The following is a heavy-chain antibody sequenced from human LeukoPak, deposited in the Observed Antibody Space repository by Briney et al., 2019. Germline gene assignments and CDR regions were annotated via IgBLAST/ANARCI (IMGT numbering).Heavy chain of an antibody. CDR3: ARALEGGYGSGSYYRRVNAFDI. CDR1: GYTFTSYD. Sequence: GASVKVSCKASGYTFTSYDINWVRQATGQGLEWMGWVNPNSGNTGYAQKFQGRVTMTRNTSISTAYMELSSLRSEDTAVYYCARALEGGYGSGSYYRRVNAFDIWGQGTMVTVSS. CDR2: VNPNSGNT. V-gene: IGHV1-8*01. J-gene: IGHJ3*02. D-gene: IGHD3-10*01.